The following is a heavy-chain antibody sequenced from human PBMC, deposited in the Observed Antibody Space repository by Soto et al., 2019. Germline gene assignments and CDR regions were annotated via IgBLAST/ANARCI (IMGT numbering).Heavy chain of an antibody. CDR2: IIPIFGTA. J-gene: IGHJ6*02. D-gene: IGHD3-22*01. V-gene: IGHV1-69*01. CDR3: ARDGSGYRSRASPMDG. CDR1: GDTFSSYA. Sequence: QVQLVQSGAEVKKPGSSVKVSCKASGDTFSSYAISWVRQAPGQGLEWMGGIIPIFGTANYAQKFQGRVTITADESTSTAYMELSSLRSDDTAVYYCARDGSGYRSRASPMDGWGQGTTGTVSS.